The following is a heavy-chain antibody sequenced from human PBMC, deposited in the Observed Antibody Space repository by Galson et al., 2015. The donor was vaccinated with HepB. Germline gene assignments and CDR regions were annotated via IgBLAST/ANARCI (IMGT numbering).Heavy chain of an antibody. CDR1: GGSIGIYY. CDR2: VYASGTT. Sequence: ETLSLTCTVSGGSIGIYYWLWIRQPAGKGLEWLGRVYASGTTKYNPSLKSRLTMSVDTSKDRFSLRLASVTAADTAIYYCARATPYRSGYPFDYWGQGIMVTVSS. D-gene: IGHD3-22*01. J-gene: IGHJ4*02. CDR3: ARATPYRSGYPFDY. V-gene: IGHV4-4*07.